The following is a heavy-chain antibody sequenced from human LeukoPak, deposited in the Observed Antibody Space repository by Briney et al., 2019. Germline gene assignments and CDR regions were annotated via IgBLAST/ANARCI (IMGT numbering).Heavy chain of an antibody. V-gene: IGHV3-23*01. J-gene: IGHJ6*02. D-gene: IGHD5-18*01. CDR1: GFTFSSYA. Sequence: GGSLRLSCAASGFTFSSYAMSWVRQAPGKGLEWVSAISGSGGSTYYADSVKGRFTISRDNSKNTLYLQMNSLRAEDTAVYYCAKDKDTAMDNYYYGMDVWGQGTTVTVSS. CDR3: AKDKDTAMDNYYYGMDV. CDR2: ISGSGGST.